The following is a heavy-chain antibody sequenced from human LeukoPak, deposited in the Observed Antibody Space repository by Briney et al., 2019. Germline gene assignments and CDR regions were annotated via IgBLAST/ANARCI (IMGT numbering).Heavy chain of an antibody. D-gene: IGHD2-15*01. V-gene: IGHV3-21*01. Sequence: AGSLSLSCAASGFSFSSYSMSWVRQPPGKGLEWVSSISSSSSYIYYAHSVKGRFTISRDHAKSSLYMQKNSLRAEDTAVYYCASTYRDCSGGSCYSGSFDYWGQGTLVTGFS. CDR1: GFSFSSYS. CDR3: ASTYRDCSGGSCYSGSFDY. J-gene: IGHJ4*02. CDR2: ISSSSSYI.